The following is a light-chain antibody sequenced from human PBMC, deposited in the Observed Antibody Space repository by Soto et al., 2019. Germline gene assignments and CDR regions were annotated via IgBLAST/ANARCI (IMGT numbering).Light chain of an antibody. CDR1: HSLDSY. CDR2: DTS. V-gene: IGKV3-11*01. CDR3: QQRLHWPIT. Sequence: ETVLTQSPATLSLSPGESATLSCRASHSLDSYLAWYQKKPGQAPRLLIYDTSNRASGIPARFSGSGSGTDFTLTISSLEPEDSAVYYCQQRLHWPITFGQGTRLEIK. J-gene: IGKJ5*01.